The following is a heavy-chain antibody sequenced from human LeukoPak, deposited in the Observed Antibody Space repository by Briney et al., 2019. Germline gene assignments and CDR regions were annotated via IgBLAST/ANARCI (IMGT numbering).Heavy chain of an antibody. Sequence: SETLSLTCTVSGGSISNYYWSWIRQPPGKGLEWIGYIYYSGSTNYNPSLKSRVTISVDTSKNQFSLKLSSVTAADTAVYYCARGEEYQLLDPLLDYWGQGTLVTVSS. J-gene: IGHJ4*02. CDR1: GGSISNYY. CDR2: IYYSGST. CDR3: ARGEEYQLLDPLLDY. V-gene: IGHV4-59*01. D-gene: IGHD2-2*02.